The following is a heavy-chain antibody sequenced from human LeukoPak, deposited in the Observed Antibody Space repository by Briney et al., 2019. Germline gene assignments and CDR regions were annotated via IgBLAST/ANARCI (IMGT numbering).Heavy chain of an antibody. V-gene: IGHV4-59*01. D-gene: IGHD7-27*01. CDR2: IYYSGST. J-gene: IGHJ4*02. Sequence: PSETLSLTCTVSGGSISSYYWSWIRQPPGKGLEWIGYIYYSGSTNYNPSLKSRVTISVDTSKNQFSLKLSYVTAADTAVYFCARESSWGNFDYWGQGTLSPSPQ. CDR3: ARESSWGNFDY. CDR1: GGSISSYY.